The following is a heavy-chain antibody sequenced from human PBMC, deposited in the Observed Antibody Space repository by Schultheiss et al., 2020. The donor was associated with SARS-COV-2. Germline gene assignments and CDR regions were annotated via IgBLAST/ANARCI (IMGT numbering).Heavy chain of an antibody. CDR3: ARDRVVPAAIRLTYYYYGMDV. V-gene: IGHV2-5*02. J-gene: IGHJ6*02. CDR1: GFSLSTSGVG. D-gene: IGHD2-2*02. CDR2: IYWDDDK. Sequence: SGPTLVKPTQTLTLTCTFSGFSLSTSGVGVGWIRQPPGKALEWLALIYWDDDKRYSPSLKTRLTISKDTSKNQVVLTMTNMDPVDTATYYCARDRVVPAAIRLTYYYYGMDVWGQGTTVTVSS.